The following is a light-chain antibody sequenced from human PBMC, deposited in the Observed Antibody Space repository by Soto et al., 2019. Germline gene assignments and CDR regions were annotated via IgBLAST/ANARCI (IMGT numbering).Light chain of an antibody. CDR1: QSVSSL. CDR2: RAS. J-gene: IGKJ5*01. V-gene: IGKV3-15*01. CDR3: QQYNEWPIT. Sequence: EVVMTQSPATLSLSPGERATLSCRASQSVSSLLAWYQQKPGQAPRLLIYRASTTATGISGRFSGSGSGTEFTLTITSLQSEDFAVYYCQQYNEWPITFGQGTRLEIK.